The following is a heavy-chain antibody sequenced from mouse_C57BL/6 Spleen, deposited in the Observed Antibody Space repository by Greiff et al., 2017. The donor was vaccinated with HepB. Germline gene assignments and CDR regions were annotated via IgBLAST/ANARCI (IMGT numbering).Heavy chain of an antibody. J-gene: IGHJ2*01. Sequence: VKLQESGAELVKPGASVKISCKASGYAFSSYWMNWVKQRPGKGLEWIGQIYPGDGDTNYNGKFKGKATLTADKSSSTAYMQLSSLTSEDSAVYFCARWKIYYGLDYWGQGTTLTVSS. CDR1: GYAFSSYW. CDR3: ARWKIYYGLDY. V-gene: IGHV1-80*01. D-gene: IGHD2-1*01. CDR2: IYPGDGDT.